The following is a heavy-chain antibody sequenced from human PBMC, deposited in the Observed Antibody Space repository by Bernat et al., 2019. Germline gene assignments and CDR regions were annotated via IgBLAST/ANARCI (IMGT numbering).Heavy chain of an antibody. V-gene: IGHV3-23*01. CDR2: IRAGGDTT. J-gene: IGHJ4*02. CDR3: AKSEETSGWPHPFDY. CDR1: GFTFSNYA. Sequence: EVQLLESGGGLVQPGGSLRLSCAASGFTFSNYAMSWVRQAPGKGLEWVSSIRAGGDTTYYADSVKGRFTISRDNSKNTLSLQMNTLRAEDTAVYYCAKSEETSGWPHPFDYWGQGTLVTVSS. D-gene: IGHD6-19*01.